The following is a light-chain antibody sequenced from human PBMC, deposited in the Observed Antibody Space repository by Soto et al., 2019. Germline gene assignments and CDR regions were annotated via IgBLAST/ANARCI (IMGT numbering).Light chain of an antibody. CDR3: AAWDDSMNATYG. J-gene: IGLJ1*01. V-gene: IGLV1-44*01. CDR1: SSNIGSHV. Sequence: QSLLTQPPSASGTPGQRVTISCSGSSSNIGSHVVSWYQQLPGTAPKLLIYSNNHRPSGVPDRFSGSKSGTSASLAISGLQSEDEADYYCAAWDDSMNATYGVGNGTKVTVL. CDR2: SNN.